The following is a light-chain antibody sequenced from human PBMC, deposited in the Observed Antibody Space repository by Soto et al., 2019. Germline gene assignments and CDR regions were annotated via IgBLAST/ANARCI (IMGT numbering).Light chain of an antibody. J-gene: IGKJ5*01. CDR2: DAS. V-gene: IGKV1-33*01. CDR1: QDISNY. CDR3: QQYDNLPIT. Sequence: DIQMTQSPSSLSASVGDRVTITCQASQDISNYLNWYQQKPGKDPKLLIYDASNLETGFPSRFSGRRAGTDFNFTIRRLQPEDIATYYCQQYDNLPITFGKGTRLEIK.